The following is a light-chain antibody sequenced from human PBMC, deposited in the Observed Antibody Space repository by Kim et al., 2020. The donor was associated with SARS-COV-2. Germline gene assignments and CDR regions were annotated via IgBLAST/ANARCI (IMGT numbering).Light chain of an antibody. V-gene: IGKV1-16*01. CDR1: QGISTN. Sequence: DIQMTQSPSSLSASVGDRVTITCRASQGISTNLAWFQQKPGEAPKSLIYDASSLQGGVPSRFSASGSGQDFTLTISSLQPADFAIYFCQQYNSHPNTFGQGTRLEIK. CDR3: QQYNSHPNT. CDR2: DAS. J-gene: IGKJ5*01.